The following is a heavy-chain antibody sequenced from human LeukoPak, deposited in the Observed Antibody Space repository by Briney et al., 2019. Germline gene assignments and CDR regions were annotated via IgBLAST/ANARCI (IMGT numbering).Heavy chain of an antibody. CDR1: GFTFSSYG. V-gene: IGHV3-33*06. Sequence: PGGSLRLSCAASGFTFSSYGMHWVRQAPGKGLEWVAVIWYDGSNKYYADSVKGRFTISRDNSKNTLYLQMNSLRAEDTAVYYCAKDDYGDCPDYWGQGTLVTVSS. CDR3: AKDDYGDCPDY. D-gene: IGHD4-17*01. J-gene: IGHJ4*02. CDR2: IWYDGSNK.